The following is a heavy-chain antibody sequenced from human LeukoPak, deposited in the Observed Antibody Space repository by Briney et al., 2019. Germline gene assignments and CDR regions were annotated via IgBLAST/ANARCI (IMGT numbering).Heavy chain of an antibody. D-gene: IGHD3-9*01. Sequence: SVKVSCKASGGTFSSYAISWVRQAPGQGLEWMGGIIPIFGTANYAQKFQGRVTITADESTSTAYMELSSLRSEDTAVYYRARVDVLTGSIDYWGQGTLVTVSS. CDR2: IIPIFGTA. V-gene: IGHV1-69*13. CDR1: GGTFSSYA. J-gene: IGHJ4*02. CDR3: ARVDVLTGSIDY.